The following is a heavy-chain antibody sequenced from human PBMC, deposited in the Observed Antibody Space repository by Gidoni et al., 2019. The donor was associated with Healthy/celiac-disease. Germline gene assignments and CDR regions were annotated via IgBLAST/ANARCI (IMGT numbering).Heavy chain of an antibody. V-gene: IGHV1-46*01. CDR2: INPSGGST. D-gene: IGHD3-16*01. Sequence: QVQLVQSGAEVKKPGASVKGTCTAAGYTFTSYYMHWVRQAPGQWLEWMVIINPSGGSTSYAQKSQGRVTMTRDTSTSTVYMELSSLRSEDTVVYYCARDPQILPYYDYTWGGMDVWGQGTTVTVSS. CDR1: GYTFTSYY. J-gene: IGHJ6*02. CDR3: ARDPQILPYYDYTWGGMDV.